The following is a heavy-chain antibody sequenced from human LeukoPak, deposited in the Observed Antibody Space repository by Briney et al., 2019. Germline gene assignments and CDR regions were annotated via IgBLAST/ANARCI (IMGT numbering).Heavy chain of an antibody. V-gene: IGHV3-64*02. CDR3: AREGYCSGGTCYVDY. CDR2: ITWNGGST. Sequence: PGGSLRLSCAASGFTFSNYAMHWVRPAPGKGLEYVSPITWNGGSTYYADSVKGRFTISRDNSKNTLYLQMGSLSAEDMAVYYCAREGYCSGGTCYVDYWGQGTLVTVSS. D-gene: IGHD2-15*01. CDR1: GFTFSNYA. J-gene: IGHJ4*02.